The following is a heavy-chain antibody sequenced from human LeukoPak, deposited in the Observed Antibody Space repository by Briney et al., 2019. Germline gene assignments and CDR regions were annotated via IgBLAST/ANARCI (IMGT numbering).Heavy chain of an antibody. Sequence: GRSLRLSCAASGLTFSRFWMSWVRQAPGKGLEWVANIKQDGSEKYYVASVKGRFTISRDNAKNSLYLQMNSLRAEDTAVFYCARDGTYTDYDPDFDIWGQGTLVTVSS. CDR3: ARDGTYTDYDPDFDI. D-gene: IGHD5-12*01. CDR1: GLTFSRFW. V-gene: IGHV3-7*04. CDR2: IKQDGSEK. J-gene: IGHJ4*02.